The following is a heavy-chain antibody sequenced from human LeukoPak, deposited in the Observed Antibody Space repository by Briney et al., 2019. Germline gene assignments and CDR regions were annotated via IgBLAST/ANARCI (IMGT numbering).Heavy chain of an antibody. CDR2: IRTKPNSYTT. CDR1: GFDFSDFY. D-gene: IGHD2-15*01. V-gene: IGHV3-73*01. CDR3: TRQHCSGGTCSYVDY. J-gene: IGHJ4*02. Sequence: PGGSLRLSCAAFGFDFSDFYMHWVRQASGRGLEWVGLIRTKPNSYTTVYAASVKGRFTISRDDSKNTAYLQMNSLKAEDTAVYYCTRQHCSGGTCSYVDYWGQGTLVTVSS.